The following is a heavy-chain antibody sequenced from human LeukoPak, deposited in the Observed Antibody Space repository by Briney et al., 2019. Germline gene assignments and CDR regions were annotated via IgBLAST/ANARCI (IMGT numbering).Heavy chain of an antibody. D-gene: IGHD3-16*01. CDR2: IFYNGST. CDR1: GASISSNGYY. CDR3: ARGGDYDYVWGGQTGLQ. J-gene: IGHJ4*02. Sequence: SETLSLTCAVSGASISSNGYYWGWIRQAPGKGLEWIGSIFYNGSTYYNLSLKSRLTMSLDTSKSQFSLRLNSLIVADTAMYFCARGGDYDYVWGGQTGLQWGQGTLVTVSS. V-gene: IGHV4-39*07.